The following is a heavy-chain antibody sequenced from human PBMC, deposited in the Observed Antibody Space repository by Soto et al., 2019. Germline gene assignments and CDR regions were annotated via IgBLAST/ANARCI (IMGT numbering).Heavy chain of an antibody. CDR2: IIPIFGTA. CDR1: GGTFSSYA. J-gene: IGHJ3*02. D-gene: IGHD3-22*01. Sequence: SVKVSCKASGGTFSSYAISWVRQAPGQGLEWMGGIIPIFGTANYAQKFQGRVTITAGESTSTAYMELSSLRSEDTAVYYCARAGNTYYYDSSGYWGGAFDIWGQGTMVTVSS. V-gene: IGHV1-69*13. CDR3: ARAGNTYYYDSSGYWGGAFDI.